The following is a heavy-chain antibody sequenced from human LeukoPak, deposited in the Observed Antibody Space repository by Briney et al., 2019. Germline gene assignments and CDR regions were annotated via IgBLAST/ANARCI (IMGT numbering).Heavy chain of an antibody. V-gene: IGHV4-61*02. CDR2: IYTSGST. CDR3: ARVYKPRVVRGVIIPWFDP. J-gene: IGHJ5*02. CDR1: GGSISSGSYY. D-gene: IGHD3-10*01. Sequence: SETLSLTCTVSGGSISSGSYYWSWIRQPAGKGLEWIGRIYTSGSTNYNPSLKSRVTISVDTSKNQFSLKLSSVTAADTAVYYCARVYKPRVVRGVIIPWFDPWGQGTLVTVSS.